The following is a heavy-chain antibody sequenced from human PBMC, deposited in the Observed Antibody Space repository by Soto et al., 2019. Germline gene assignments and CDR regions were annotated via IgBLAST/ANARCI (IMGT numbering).Heavy chain of an antibody. J-gene: IGHJ5*02. CDR2: INSDGSST. D-gene: IGHD1-26*01. CDR1: GFTFSNYW. Sequence: EVQLVESGGGLVQPGGSLRLSCAASGFTFSNYWMHWVRQAPGKGLVWVSRINSDGSSTSYADAVKGRFTISRDNAKNTLYLQMHSLRAEDTAVYYCARAGQKWELVFDPWGQGTLVTVSS. CDR3: ARAGQKWELVFDP. V-gene: IGHV3-74*01.